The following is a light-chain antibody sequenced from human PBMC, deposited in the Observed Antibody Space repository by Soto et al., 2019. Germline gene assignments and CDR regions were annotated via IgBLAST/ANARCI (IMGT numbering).Light chain of an antibody. V-gene: IGKV3-20*01. J-gene: IGKJ1*01. CDR2: GAS. CDR1: QTIRCNY. CDR3: QQYGSSPWT. Sequence: TVLTQSPGTLSLSPGERATLSCRASQTIRCNYLAWYRQTPGEAPRLLIYGASNSATSIEDRFSGSGSGTDFTLIIGRLEPEDFALYYCQQYGSSPWTFGQGTKVEIK.